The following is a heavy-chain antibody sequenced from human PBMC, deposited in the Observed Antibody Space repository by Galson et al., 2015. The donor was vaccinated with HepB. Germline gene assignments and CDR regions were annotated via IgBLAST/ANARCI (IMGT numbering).Heavy chain of an antibody. V-gene: IGHV3-48*01. J-gene: IGHJ1*01. Sequence: SLRLSCAASGFTFSSYSMNWVRQAPGKGLEWVSYISSSSSTIYYADSVKGRFTISRDNAKNSLYLQMNSLRAEDTAVYYCARSSNFIAVAGTDGLHFQHWGQGTLVTVSS. D-gene: IGHD6-19*01. CDR2: ISSSSSTI. CDR1: GFTFSSYS. CDR3: ARSSNFIAVAGTDGLHFQH.